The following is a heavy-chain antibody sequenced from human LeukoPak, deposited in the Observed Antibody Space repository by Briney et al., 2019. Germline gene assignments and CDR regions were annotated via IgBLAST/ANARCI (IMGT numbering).Heavy chain of an antibody. CDR3: TRLGRRGYYFDY. V-gene: IGHV4-39*01. D-gene: IGHD3-10*01. Sequence: SETLSLTCTVSGGSISSSNYYWGWIRRPPGKELEGIGTIYYRGSTYYNPSLKSRVTISVDTSKNQFSLKLSSVTAADTAVYYGTRLGRRGYYFDYWGQGTLVTVSS. CDR1: GGSISSSNYY. CDR2: IYYRGST. J-gene: IGHJ4*02.